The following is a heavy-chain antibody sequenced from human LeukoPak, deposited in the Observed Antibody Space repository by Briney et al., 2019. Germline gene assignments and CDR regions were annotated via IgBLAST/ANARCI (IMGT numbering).Heavy chain of an antibody. CDR2: IYTSGST. CDR3: AREPPSGTFYYYYYMDV. CDR1: GGSISSYY. V-gene: IGHV4-4*07. Sequence: KPSETLSLTCTVSGGSISSYYWSWIRQPAGKGLEWIGRIYTSGSTNYNSSLKSRVTISVDKSKNQLSLRLSSVTAADTAVYYCAREPPSGTFYYYYYMDVWGKGTTVTVSS. J-gene: IGHJ6*03. D-gene: IGHD1-26*01.